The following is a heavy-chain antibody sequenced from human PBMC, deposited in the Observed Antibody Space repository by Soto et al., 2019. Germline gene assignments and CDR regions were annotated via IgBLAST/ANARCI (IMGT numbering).Heavy chain of an antibody. Sequence: QVQLVESGGGVVQPGRSLRLSCAASGFTFSSYGMHWVRQAPGKGLEWVAVIWYDGSNKYYADSVKGRFTISRDNSKNTLYLQMNSLRAEDTAVYYCARDRRYCSSTSCYPRGYYMDVWGKGTTVTVSS. CDR2: IWYDGSNK. CDR3: ARDRRYCSSTSCYPRGYYMDV. CDR1: GFTFSSYG. J-gene: IGHJ6*03. V-gene: IGHV3-33*01. D-gene: IGHD2-2*01.